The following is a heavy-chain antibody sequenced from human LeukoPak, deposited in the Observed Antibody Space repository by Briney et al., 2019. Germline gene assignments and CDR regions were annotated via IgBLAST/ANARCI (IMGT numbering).Heavy chain of an antibody. CDR1: GFTFTSYS. CDR3: ANSAMVRLRFYYFDY. Sequence: GGSLRLSCAASGFTFTSYSMNWVRQAPGKGLEWVSTISGGGGSTYYADSVKGRFTISRDNSKNTLYLQMNSLRAEDTAVYYCANSAMVRLRFYYFDYWGQGTLVTVSS. J-gene: IGHJ4*02. CDR2: ISGGGGST. V-gene: IGHV3-23*01. D-gene: IGHD3-10*01.